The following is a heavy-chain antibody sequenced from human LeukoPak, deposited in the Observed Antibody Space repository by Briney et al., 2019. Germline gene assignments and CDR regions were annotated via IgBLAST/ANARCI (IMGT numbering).Heavy chain of an antibody. Sequence: ASVKVSCKASGYTFTSHGISWVRQAPGQGLEWMGWISAYNGNTNYAQKLQGRVSMTTDTSTSTAYMDLRSLRSDDTAVYYCAKDRRRYFDWSWNAFDIWGQGTMVTVSS. CDR3: AKDRRRYFDWSWNAFDI. V-gene: IGHV1-18*01. CDR2: ISAYNGNT. J-gene: IGHJ3*02. D-gene: IGHD3-9*01. CDR1: GYTFTSHG.